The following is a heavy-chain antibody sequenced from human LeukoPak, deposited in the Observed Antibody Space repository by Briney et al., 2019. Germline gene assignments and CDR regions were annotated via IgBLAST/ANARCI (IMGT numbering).Heavy chain of an antibody. J-gene: IGHJ5*02. CDR3: AKGPYGSGSFDH. CDR2: ITGSGGNT. D-gene: IGHD6-19*01. Sequence: GGSLRLSCTASGFTFSSYAMSWVRQAPGKGLEWVSSITGSGGNTYYADSVKGRFTISRDNSKNTLYLQMNSLRVEDTAVFFCAKGPYGSGSFDHWGQGTLVTVSS. V-gene: IGHV3-23*01. CDR1: GFTFSSYA.